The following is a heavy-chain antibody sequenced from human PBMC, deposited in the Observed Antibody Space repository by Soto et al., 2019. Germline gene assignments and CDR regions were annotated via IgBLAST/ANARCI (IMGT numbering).Heavy chain of an antibody. V-gene: IGHV4-39*01. Sequence: SETLLLRYTVSDGSINNNNYYWGWVRQPPGKGLEWIGTIYYSGSTYYNPSLRSRVTLSVDTSKNQFSLTLSSVTAADTAVYYCARRSRYGDYPYYYYYMDIWGKGTTVTVS. D-gene: IGHD4-17*01. CDR3: ARRSRYGDYPYYYYYMDI. J-gene: IGHJ6*03. CDR1: DGSINNNNYY. CDR2: IYYSGST.